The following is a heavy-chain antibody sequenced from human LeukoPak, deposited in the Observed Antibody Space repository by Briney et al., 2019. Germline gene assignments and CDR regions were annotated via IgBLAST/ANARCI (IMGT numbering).Heavy chain of an antibody. CDR1: GFTFTNNW. J-gene: IGHJ2*01. Sequence: LCLSCEASGFTFTNNWMHWVRQVPGKGRFWVSRIDNAGSSTNYADSVKGRFTISRDNAKNTVYLHLNGLRAEDTAVYYCAKDQWYFDLWGRGTLVTVSS. V-gene: IGHV3-74*01. CDR3: AKDQWYFDL. CDR2: IDNAGSST.